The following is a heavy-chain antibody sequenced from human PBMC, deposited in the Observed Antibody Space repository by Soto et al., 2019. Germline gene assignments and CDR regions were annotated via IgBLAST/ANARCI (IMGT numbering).Heavy chain of an antibody. D-gene: IGHD1-7*01. CDR2: ISSDGGTT. Sequence: EVQLAESGGGMVQPGGSLRLSCVASGFTFSGYYMHWVRQAPGKGLEYVSSISSDGGTTYYGNSVKGRFTISRDNYKNTLYRQMGSLRAEDMAAYYCVRGVSGNYDYWGQGTLVTVSS. CDR3: VRGVSGNYDY. V-gene: IGHV3-64*01. CDR1: GFTFSGYY. J-gene: IGHJ4*02.